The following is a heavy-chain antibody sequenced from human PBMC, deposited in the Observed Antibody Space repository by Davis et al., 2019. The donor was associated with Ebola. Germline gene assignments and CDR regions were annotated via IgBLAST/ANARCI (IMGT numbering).Heavy chain of an antibody. V-gene: IGHV3-23*03. CDR3: AKEGYYDSSGSYGMDV. CDR1: GFTFSSYA. D-gene: IGHD3-22*01. CDR2: IYSGGST. Sequence: GESLKISCAASGFTFSSYAMSWARQAPGKGLEWVSVIYSGGSTYYADSVKGRFTISRDNSKNTLYLQMNSLRAEDTAVYYCAKEGYYDSSGSYGMDVWGQGTTVTVSS. J-gene: IGHJ6*02.